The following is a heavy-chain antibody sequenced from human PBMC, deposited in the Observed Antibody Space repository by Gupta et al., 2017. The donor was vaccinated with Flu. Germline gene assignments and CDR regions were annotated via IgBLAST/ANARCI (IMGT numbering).Heavy chain of an antibody. Sequence: EVQLVESGGGLVKPGGSLRLSCAASGFTFSRYSMNWVRQAPGKGLEWVSSISSSSSYIYYADSVKGRFTISRDNAKNSLYLQMNSLRAEDTAVYYCAREKLRYFDRAGFYAPEPHDYWGQGTLVTVSS. CDR2: ISSSSSYI. D-gene: IGHD3-9*01. J-gene: IGHJ4*02. CDR3: AREKLRYFDRAGFYAPEPHDY. CDR1: GFTFSRYS. V-gene: IGHV3-21*01.